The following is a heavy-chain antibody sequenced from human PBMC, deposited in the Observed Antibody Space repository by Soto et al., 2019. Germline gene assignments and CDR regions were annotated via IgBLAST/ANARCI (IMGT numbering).Heavy chain of an antibody. CDR1: GGYFIGYY. D-gene: IGHD6-19*01. J-gene: IGHJ6*02. CDR2: INHSGST. Sequence: SETLSLTCAVYGGYFIGYYWSWIRKPPGKGLEWIGEINHSGSTNYNPSLKSRVTISVDTSKNQFSLKLSSVTAADTAVYYCARFIVAGTSYYYGMDVWGQGTTVTVSS. V-gene: IGHV4-34*01. CDR3: ARFIVAGTSYYYGMDV.